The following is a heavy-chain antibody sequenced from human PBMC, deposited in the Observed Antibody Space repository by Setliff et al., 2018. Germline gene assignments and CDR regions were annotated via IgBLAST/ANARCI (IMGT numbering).Heavy chain of an antibody. J-gene: IGHJ6*03. CDR3: ARVFCRRSCLVESYMDV. V-gene: IGHV3-15*07. D-gene: IGHD3-16*01. CDR2: IKRRSDGATI. CDR1: GFSFSDAW. Sequence: GGSLRLSRAASGFSFSDAWMNWVRLVPGKGLEWVGRIKRRSDGATIDYAAPMKGRFTISREDSEDTLYLQMNSLKTEDTAVYFCARVFCRRSCLVESYMDVWGTGTTVTVSS.